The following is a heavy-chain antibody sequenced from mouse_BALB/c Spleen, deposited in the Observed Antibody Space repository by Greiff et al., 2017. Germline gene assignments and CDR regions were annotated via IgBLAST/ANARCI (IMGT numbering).Heavy chain of an antibody. D-gene: IGHD1-1*01. CDR3: ARVGGYYGSSSAWFAY. Sequence: VQLQQSGAELAKPGASVKMSCKASGYTFTSYWMHWVKQRPGQGLEWIGYINPSTGYTEYNQKFKDKATLTADKSSSTAYMQLSSLTSEDSAVYYCARVGGYYGSSSAWFAYWGQGTLVTVSA. CDR2: INPSTGYT. V-gene: IGHV1-7*01. J-gene: IGHJ3*01. CDR1: GYTFTSYW.